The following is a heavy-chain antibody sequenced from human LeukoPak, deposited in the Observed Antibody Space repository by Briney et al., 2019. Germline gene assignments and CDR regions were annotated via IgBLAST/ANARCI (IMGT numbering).Heavy chain of an antibody. D-gene: IGHD4-17*01. CDR1: GYTFTSYG. CDR2: ISAYNGNT. Sequence: ASVKASCKASGYTFTSYGISWVRQAPGQGLEWMGWISAYNGNTNYAQKLQGRVTMTTDTSTSTAYMELRSLRSDDTAVYYCARDWTVFSYGDYFGYWGQGTLVTVSS. V-gene: IGHV1-18*01. CDR3: ARDWTVFSYGDYFGY. J-gene: IGHJ4*02.